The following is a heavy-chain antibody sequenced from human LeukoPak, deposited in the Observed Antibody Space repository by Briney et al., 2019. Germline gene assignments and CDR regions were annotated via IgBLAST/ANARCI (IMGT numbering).Heavy chain of an antibody. CDR1: GITFSNYW. CDR3: AKDLNRVTLTGMAPGRGIDY. V-gene: IGHV3-7*03. J-gene: IGHJ4*02. Sequence: QSGGSLRLSCVVSGITFSNYWMTWVRQAPGKRLEWVANIKQDGSDTYSVDSVKGRFTISRDNAKNSLFLQMSSLRVEDTAVYYCAKDLNRVTLTGMAPGRGIDYWGQGVLVTVSS. CDR2: IKQDGSDT. D-gene: IGHD3-22*01.